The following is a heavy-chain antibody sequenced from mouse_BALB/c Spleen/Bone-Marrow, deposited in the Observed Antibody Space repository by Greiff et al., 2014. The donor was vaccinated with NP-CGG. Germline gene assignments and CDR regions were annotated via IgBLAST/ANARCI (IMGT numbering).Heavy chain of an antibody. CDR3: TRRLTGYYAMDY. CDR1: GYTFTSYW. CDR2: IYPSDSYT. D-gene: IGHD4-1*01. V-gene: IGHV1-69*02. J-gene: IGHJ4*01. Sequence: QVQLQQSGAELVRPGASVKLSCKASGYTFTSYWINWVKQRPGQGLEWIGNIYPSDSYTNYNQKFKDKATLTVDKSSSTAFMQLSSPTSEASADYYGTRRLTGYYAMDYWGQGTSVTVSS.